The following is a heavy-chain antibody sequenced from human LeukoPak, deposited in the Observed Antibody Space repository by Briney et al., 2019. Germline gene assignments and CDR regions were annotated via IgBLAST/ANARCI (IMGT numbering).Heavy chain of an antibody. CDR3: ARRVRYSGSYKRIEDAFDI. CDR1: GGSISSHY. D-gene: IGHD1-26*01. V-gene: IGHV4-59*11. J-gene: IGHJ3*02. Sequence: SETLSLTCTVSGGSISSHYWSWIRQPPGKGLEWIGHIYYRGSTNYNPSLNSRVTISVDRSTNQFFLELSSVTAADTAVYYCARRVRYSGSYKRIEDAFDIWGQGTLATVSS. CDR2: IYYRGST.